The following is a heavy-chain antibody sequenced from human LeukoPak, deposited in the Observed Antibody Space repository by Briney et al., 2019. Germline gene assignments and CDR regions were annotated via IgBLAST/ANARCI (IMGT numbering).Heavy chain of an antibody. D-gene: IGHD5-24*01. CDR1: GGSIGSYY. J-gene: IGHJ4*02. CDR2: IYNSGST. Sequence: SETLSLTCTVSGGSIGSYYWSWIRQPPREGLGWIGYIYNSGSTNYSPSLKSRVSISVDTPKNQFSLKLSSVTAADTAVYYCARGGRDGYNFDYWGQGTLVTVSS. V-gene: IGHV4-59*01. CDR3: ARGGRDGYNFDY.